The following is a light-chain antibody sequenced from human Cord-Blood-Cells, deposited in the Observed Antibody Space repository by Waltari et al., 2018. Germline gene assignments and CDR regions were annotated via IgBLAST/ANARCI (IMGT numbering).Light chain of an antibody. Sequence: QSALTQPASVSGSPGQSLTIHSPGTSSDVGSYNLVSWYQQHPGKAPKHMIYEGSQRPSGVSNRFSGSKSGNTASLTISGLQAEDEADYYCCSYAGVFGGGTKLTVL. J-gene: IGLJ3*02. CDR2: EGS. CDR1: SSDVGSYNL. CDR3: CSYAGV. V-gene: IGLV2-23*01.